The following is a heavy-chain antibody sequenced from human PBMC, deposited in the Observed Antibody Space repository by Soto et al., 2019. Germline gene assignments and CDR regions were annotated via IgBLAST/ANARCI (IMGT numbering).Heavy chain of an antibody. V-gene: IGHV3-23*01. CDR1: GFTFSSYA. Sequence: GGSLRLSCAASGFTFSSYAMSWVRQAPGKGLEWVSAISGSGGSTYYADSVKGRFTISRDNSKNTLYLQMNSLRAEDAAVYYYAKGNEPYNWSYGAFDYWGQGTLVTVSS. D-gene: IGHD1-7*01. CDR3: AKGNEPYNWSYGAFDY. CDR2: ISGSGGST. J-gene: IGHJ4*01.